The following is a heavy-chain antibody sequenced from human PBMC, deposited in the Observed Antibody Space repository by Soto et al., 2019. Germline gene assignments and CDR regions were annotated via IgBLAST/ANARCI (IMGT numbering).Heavy chain of an antibody. D-gene: IGHD2-21*02. CDR3: ARDLDAYCGGDCYADYGMDV. Sequence: WASVKVSCKASGYTFTGYYMHWVRQAPGQGLEWMGWINPNSGGTNYAQKFQGRVTMTRDTSISTAYMELSRLRSDDTAVYYCARDLDAYCGGDCYADYGMDVWGQGTTVTVSS. CDR2: INPNSGGT. CDR1: GYTFTGYY. J-gene: IGHJ6*02. V-gene: IGHV1-2*02.